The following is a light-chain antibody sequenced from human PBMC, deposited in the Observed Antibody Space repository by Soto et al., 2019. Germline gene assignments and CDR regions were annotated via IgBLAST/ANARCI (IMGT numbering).Light chain of an antibody. CDR3: QQYYSYPPG. J-gene: IGKJ4*01. CDR1: QGISSY. CDR2: AAS. V-gene: IGKV1-8*01. Sequence: AIRMTQSPSSFSASTGDRVTITCRASQGISSYLAWYQQKPGKAPKLLIYAASTLQSGVPSRFSGSGSGTDFTLTISCLQSEDFATYFCQQYYSYPPGFGGGIKVEIK.